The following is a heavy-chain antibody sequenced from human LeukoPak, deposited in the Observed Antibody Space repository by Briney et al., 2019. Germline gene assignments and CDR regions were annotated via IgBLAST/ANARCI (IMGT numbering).Heavy chain of an antibody. CDR1: GGSISSGGYY. J-gene: IGHJ4*02. D-gene: IGHD5-24*01. V-gene: IGHV4-31*03. Sequence: SETQSLTCTVSGGSISSGGYYWSWIRQHPGKGLEWIGYIYYSGTYYNPSLKSRVTISVDTSKNQFSLKLSSVTAADTAVYYCALRRDGYNSIDYWGQGTLVTVSS. CDR3: ALRRDGYNSIDY. CDR2: IYYSGT.